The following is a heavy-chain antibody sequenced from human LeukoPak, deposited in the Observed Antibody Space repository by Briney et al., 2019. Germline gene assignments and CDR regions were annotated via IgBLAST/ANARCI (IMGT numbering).Heavy chain of an antibody. V-gene: IGHV3-23*01. Sequence: GGSLRLSCAASGFTFSSYAMSWVRQAPGKGLEWVSAISGSGGSTYYADSVKGRFPISRDNSKNTLYLQMNSLRAEDTAVYYCAKVMDIVTGYFDYWGQGTLVNVSS. CDR2: ISGSGGST. D-gene: IGHD5-12*01. CDR1: GFTFSSYA. CDR3: AKVMDIVTGYFDY. J-gene: IGHJ4*02.